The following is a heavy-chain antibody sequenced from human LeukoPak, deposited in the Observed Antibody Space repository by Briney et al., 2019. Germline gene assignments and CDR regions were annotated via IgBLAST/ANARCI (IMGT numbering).Heavy chain of an antibody. CDR1: GYTFTGYY. CDR2: INPNSGGT. V-gene: IGHV1-2*06. CDR3: ARVGYSSSWYFDY. D-gene: IGHD6-13*01. Sequence: ASVKVSCKASGYTFTGYYMHWVRQAPGQGLEWMGRINPNSGGTNYAQKFQGRVTMTRDTSISTAYMELSRLRSDGTAVYYCARVGYSSSWYFDYWGQGTLVTVSS. J-gene: IGHJ4*02.